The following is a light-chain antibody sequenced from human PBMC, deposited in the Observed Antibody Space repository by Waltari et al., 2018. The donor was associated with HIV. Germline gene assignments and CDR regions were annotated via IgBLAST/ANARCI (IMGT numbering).Light chain of an antibody. J-gene: IGKJ4*01. Sequence: VLTLILATLPVSPGDGAHLSCRASQSVGSNLAWYQQKPGQAPRLLIDGASTRATGTPARFSGSGSGTEFTLTISSLQSEDFAVYYCQQYSNWPPGPLTFGGGTKVEIK. CDR1: QSVGSN. CDR3: QQYSNWPPGPLT. CDR2: GAS. V-gene: IGKV3-15*01.